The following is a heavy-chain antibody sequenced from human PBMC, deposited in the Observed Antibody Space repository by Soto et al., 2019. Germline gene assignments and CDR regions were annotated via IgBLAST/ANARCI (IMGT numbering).Heavy chain of an antibody. CDR3: ARGGPLNLGLDYYYMDV. CDR1: GDTITAYG. CDR2: INPSGGST. J-gene: IGHJ6*03. D-gene: IGHD3-16*01. V-gene: IGHV1-46*03. Sequence: GASVKVSCKASGDTITAYGITWVRQAPGQGLEWMGIINPSGGSTSYAQKFQGRVTMTRDTSTSTVYMELSSLRSEDTAVYYCARGGPLNLGLDYYYMDVWGKGTTVTVSS.